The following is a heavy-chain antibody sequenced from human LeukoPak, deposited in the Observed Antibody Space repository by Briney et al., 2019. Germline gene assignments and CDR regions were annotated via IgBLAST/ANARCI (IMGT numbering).Heavy chain of an antibody. D-gene: IGHD1-26*01. J-gene: IGHJ6*03. Sequence: GGSLRLSCAASGFPFDDYGMNWVRQVPGKGLEWVSGINWNGGSTGYADSVKGRFTISRDNAKNSLYLQMNSLKTEDTAVYYCTTGLWELIYYYMDVWGKGTTVTVSS. V-gene: IGHV3-20*04. CDR2: INWNGGST. CDR3: TTGLWELIYYYMDV. CDR1: GFPFDDYG.